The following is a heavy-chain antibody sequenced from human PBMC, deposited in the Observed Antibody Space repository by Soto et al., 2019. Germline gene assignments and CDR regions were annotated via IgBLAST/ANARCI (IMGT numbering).Heavy chain of an antibody. CDR2: IRGETNGGTA. CDR3: TRYYYESSGYYVY. D-gene: IGHD3-22*01. J-gene: IGHJ4*02. Sequence: GSLRLSCTGSGFNFANYALTWVRQAPGKGLEWVGFIRGETNGGTADYAASLKGRITISRDDSKSIAYLEISSLQTEDTAAYYCTRYYYESSGYYVYWGQGTLVTVSS. V-gene: IGHV3-49*04. CDR1: GFNFANYA.